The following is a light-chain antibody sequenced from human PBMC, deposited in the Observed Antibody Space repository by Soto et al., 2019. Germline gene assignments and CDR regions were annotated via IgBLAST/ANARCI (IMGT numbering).Light chain of an antibody. Sequence: EIVLTQSPGTLSLSPGERATLSCRASQSVSSNYLAWYQQKPGQAPRLLIYGASSRATGIPDRFSGRGSGIDFPLTISRLESEDFVVYYCQQYHKWPPFTFGGGTVVDIK. CDR2: GAS. J-gene: IGKJ4*01. CDR3: QQYHKWPPFT. V-gene: IGKV3-20*01. CDR1: QSVSSNY.